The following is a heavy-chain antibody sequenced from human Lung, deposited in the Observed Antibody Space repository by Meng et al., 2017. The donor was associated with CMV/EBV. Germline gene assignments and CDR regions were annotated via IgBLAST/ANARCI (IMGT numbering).Heavy chain of an antibody. CDR2: INHSGST. CDR3: ARSNIVVVVAATLGYYYYGMDV. V-gene: IGHV4-34*01. Sequence: SETLSLTCAVYGESFSGYYWSWIRQPPGKGLEWIGEINHSGSTNYNPSLKSRVTISVDTSKNQFSLKLSSVTAADTAVYYCARSNIVVVVAATLGYYYYGMDVWGKGTXGTGAS. CDR1: GESFSGYY. J-gene: IGHJ6*04. D-gene: IGHD2-15*01.